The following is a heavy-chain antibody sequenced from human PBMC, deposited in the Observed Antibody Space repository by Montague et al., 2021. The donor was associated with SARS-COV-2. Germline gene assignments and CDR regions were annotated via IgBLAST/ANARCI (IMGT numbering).Heavy chain of an antibody. D-gene: IGHD7-27*01. CDR3: AKGSHIYETRGLRTGWFDP. V-gene: IGHV4-59*12. CDR2: VYYSGKR. J-gene: IGHJ5*02. Sequence: SETLSLTCAVSGASFSACHWAWIRQPPGGGLEWIGYVYYSGKRSYNPSLKSRVTISVDTYKNQFSLRLSSVTAADTAVYFCAKGSHIYETRGLRTGWFDPWGQGTLVTVSS. CDR1: GASFSACH.